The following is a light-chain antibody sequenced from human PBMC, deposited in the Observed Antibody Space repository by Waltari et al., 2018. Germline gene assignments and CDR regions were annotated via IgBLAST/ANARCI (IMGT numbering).Light chain of an antibody. J-gene: IGLJ2*01. CDR2: DNA. Sequence: QSVLTQPPSLSAAPAQKVTISCSGTSTNMQTNFFSWYQLLPDTAPKLIIYDNAKRPSGIPDRFSGSKSGTSVTLAITGLQTEDEADYYCGTWDSSLTAGVFGGGTKLTVL. V-gene: IGLV1-51*01. CDR1: STNMQTNF. CDR3: GTWDSSLTAGV.